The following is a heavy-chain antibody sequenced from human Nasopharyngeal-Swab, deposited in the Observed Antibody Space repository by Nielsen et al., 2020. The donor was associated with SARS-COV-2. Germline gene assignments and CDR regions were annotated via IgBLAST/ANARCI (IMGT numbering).Heavy chain of an antibody. CDR2: ISSSGSTI. J-gene: IGHJ6*02. Sequence: WIRQPPGKGLEWVSYISSSGSTIYYADSVKGRFTISRDNAKNSLYLQMNSLRAEDTAVYYCARDQDVVVPAAIDYYYGMDVWGQGTTVTVSS. D-gene: IGHD2-2*01. CDR3: ARDQDVVVPAAIDYYYGMDV. V-gene: IGHV3-11*04.